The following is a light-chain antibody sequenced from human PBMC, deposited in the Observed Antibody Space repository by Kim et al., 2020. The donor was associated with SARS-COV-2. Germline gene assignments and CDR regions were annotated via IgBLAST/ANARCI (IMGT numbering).Light chain of an antibody. CDR1: QDIAGR. CDR3: QQYYRDPFT. Sequence: DIQMTQSPSSLSASVGDRVTITCRASQDIAGRLVWYQLKPGNAPKTLIYAASSLQSGVPSRFSGSGSGTDFTLTINSLQPEDFATYYCQQYYRDPFTFGQGTQLEIK. CDR2: AAS. V-gene: IGKV1D-16*01. J-gene: IGKJ5*01.